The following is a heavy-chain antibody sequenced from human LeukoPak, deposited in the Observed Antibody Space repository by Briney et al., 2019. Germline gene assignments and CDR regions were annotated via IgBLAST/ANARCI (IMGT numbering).Heavy chain of an antibody. D-gene: IGHD2-2*01. CDR3: AKGRWDQLLSEIDY. Sequence: GGSLRLSCAASGFTFSNYWMHWVRQAPGKGLVWVSRINTDGSTTSYADSVKGRFTISRDNAKNTLYLQMNSLRAEDTAVYYCAKGRWDQLLSEIDYWGQGTLVTVSS. V-gene: IGHV3-74*01. CDR1: GFTFSNYW. J-gene: IGHJ4*02. CDR2: INTDGSTT.